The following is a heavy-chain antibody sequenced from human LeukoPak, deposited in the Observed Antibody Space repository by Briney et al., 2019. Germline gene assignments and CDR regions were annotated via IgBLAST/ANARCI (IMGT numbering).Heavy chain of an antibody. J-gene: IGHJ4*02. CDR2: IIPIFGTA. CDR3: ARILSNYYDSSGYYDL. D-gene: IGHD3-22*01. Sequence: SVKVSCKASGGTFISYAISWVRQAPGQGLEWMGGIIPIFGTANYAQKFQGRVTITTDESTSTAYMELSSLRSEDTAVYYCARILSNYYDSSGYYDLWGQGTLVTVSS. CDR1: GGTFISYA. V-gene: IGHV1-69*05.